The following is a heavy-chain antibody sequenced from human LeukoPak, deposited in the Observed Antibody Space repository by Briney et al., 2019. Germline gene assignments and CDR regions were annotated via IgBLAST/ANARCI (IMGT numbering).Heavy chain of an antibody. D-gene: IGHD6-19*01. CDR1: GFTFSSYT. Sequence: GGSLRLSCAASGFTFSSYTMHWVRQAPGKGLEWVAVISYDGSNKYYADSVKGRFTISRDNSQNTPYLQMNSLRAEDTAVYYCARPYSSGWFSSFDYWGQGTLVTVSS. J-gene: IGHJ4*02. CDR2: ISYDGSNK. V-gene: IGHV3-30-3*01. CDR3: ARPYSSGWFSSFDY.